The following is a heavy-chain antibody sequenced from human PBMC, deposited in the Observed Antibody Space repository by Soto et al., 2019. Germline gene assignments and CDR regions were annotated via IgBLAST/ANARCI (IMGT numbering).Heavy chain of an antibody. CDR3: ARNISGYYYGMDV. D-gene: IGHD3-3*02. CDR1: GGSFSGYF. V-gene: IGHV4-34*01. Sequence: QVQLQQWGAGLLKPSETLSLTCAVYGGSFSGYFWSWVRQPPGKGLEWIGEINHTVSTKYNPSLKSRATISLGTSKNQVSLRVYSVTAADTGVYYCARNISGYYYGMDVWLQGTTVTVS. J-gene: IGHJ6*02. CDR2: INHTVST.